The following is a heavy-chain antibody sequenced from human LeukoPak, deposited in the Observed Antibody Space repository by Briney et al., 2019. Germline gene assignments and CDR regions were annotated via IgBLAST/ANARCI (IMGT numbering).Heavy chain of an antibody. CDR3: ARDYSGSEYFFDY. Sequence: PGGSLRLSCAASGFTFSSYSMNWVRQAPGKGLEWVSSISSSSSYIYYADSVKGRFTISRDNAKNSLYLQMNSLRVEDTAMYYCARDYSGSEYFFDYWGQGGLVTVSS. CDR1: GFTFSSYS. CDR2: ISSSSSYI. V-gene: IGHV3-21*04. D-gene: IGHD1-26*01. J-gene: IGHJ4*02.